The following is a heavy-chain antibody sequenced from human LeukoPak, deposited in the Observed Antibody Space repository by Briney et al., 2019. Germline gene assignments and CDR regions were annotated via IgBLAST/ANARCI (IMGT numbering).Heavy chain of an antibody. D-gene: IGHD6-13*01. CDR1: GFNFSTYE. J-gene: IGHJ4*02. V-gene: IGHV3-48*03. CDR3: ARVSQPQQPLDY. Sequence: PGGSLRLSCAASGFNFSTYEMNWVRQAPGKGLECLSYIDGSGSTTYYADSVKGRFTLSRDNAKNSLYLLMNSLRAEDTAVYYCARVSQPQQPLDYWVQGTLVTVSS. CDR2: IDGSGSTT.